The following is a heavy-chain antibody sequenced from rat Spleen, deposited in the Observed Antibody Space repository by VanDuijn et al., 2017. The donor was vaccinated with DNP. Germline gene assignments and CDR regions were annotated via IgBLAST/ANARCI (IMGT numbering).Heavy chain of an antibody. D-gene: IGHD3-1*01. Sequence: EVQLVESGGDLVQPGRSLKLSCATSGFTFSNFGMHWPRQARTKGLEWVASISPSGDRTYYRDSVKGRFTISRDDAKSTLCLQMDSLRSEDTATYYCSTRRDGPLYWYFDFWGPGTMVTVSS. J-gene: IGHJ1*01. CDR2: ISPSGDRT. CDR3: STRRDGPLYWYFDF. CDR1: GFTFSNFG. V-gene: IGHV5-19*01.